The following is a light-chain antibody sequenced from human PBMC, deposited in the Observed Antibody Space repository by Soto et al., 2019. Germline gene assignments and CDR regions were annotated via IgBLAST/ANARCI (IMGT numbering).Light chain of an antibody. Sequence: EIVLTQSPGTLSLSPGERVTLSCRASQSVNNNFLSWYQQKPRQAPRLLIYTAPSGATGIPDRFSGSGSGADFTLTIDRLEPEDFVVYYCQYYGNSRITFGQGTRLE. CDR2: TAP. V-gene: IGKV3-20*01. J-gene: IGKJ5*01. CDR1: QSVNNNF. CDR3: QYYGNSRIT.